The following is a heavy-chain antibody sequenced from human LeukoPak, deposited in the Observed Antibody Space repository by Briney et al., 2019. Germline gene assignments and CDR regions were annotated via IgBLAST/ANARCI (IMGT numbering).Heavy chain of an antibody. D-gene: IGHD1-1*01. CDR1: GFTFRTYA. Sequence: PGGSLRLSCAASGFTFRTYAMNWVRQAPGKGLEWVSAISSSGGGTYYADSVKGRFTSSRDNSKKTLYLQMNRLRAEDTAVYYCARDDPFDYWGQGTLVTVSS. CDR3: ARDDPFDY. J-gene: IGHJ4*02. V-gene: IGHV3-23*01. CDR2: ISSSGGGT.